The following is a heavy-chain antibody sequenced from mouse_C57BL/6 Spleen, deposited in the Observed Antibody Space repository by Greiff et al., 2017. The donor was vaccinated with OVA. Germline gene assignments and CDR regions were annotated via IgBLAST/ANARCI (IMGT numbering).Heavy chain of an antibody. V-gene: IGHV1-55*01. CDR2: IYPGSGST. Sequence: QVQLLQSGAELVKPGASVKMSCTASGYTFTSYWITWVKQRPGQGLEWIGDIYPGSGSTNYNEKFKSKATLTVATSSGTAYMQLISLTSEDSAVYDYAEELRRGFDYWGQGTTLTVSS. CDR1: GYTFTSYW. J-gene: IGHJ2*01. CDR3: AEELRRGFDY. D-gene: IGHD2-4*01.